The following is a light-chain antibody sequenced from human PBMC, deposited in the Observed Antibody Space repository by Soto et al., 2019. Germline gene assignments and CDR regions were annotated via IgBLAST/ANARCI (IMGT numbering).Light chain of an antibody. Sequence: DIQMTQSPSTLSGSVGDRVTITCRASQTISSWLAWYQQKPEKAPKLVIYDASSLQSGVPSRFSGSGSGTDFTLTISSLQPEDFATYYCQQANSFPLTCGGGTKVDIK. V-gene: IGKV1-12*01. J-gene: IGKJ4*01. CDR2: DAS. CDR1: QTISSW. CDR3: QQANSFPLT.